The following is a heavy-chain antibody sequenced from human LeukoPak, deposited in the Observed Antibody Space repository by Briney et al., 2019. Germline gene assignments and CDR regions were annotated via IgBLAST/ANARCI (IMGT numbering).Heavy chain of an antibody. CDR1: GFTFNNYG. Sequence: GGSLRLSCGASGFTFNNYGMLWVRQAPGKGLDWVAFIRYDGTSECYADSVKGRFTISRDNSKNTLFLQMNSLRPEDTAVYYCVKDNPLDYWGQGTLVIVSS. CDR2: IRYDGTSE. CDR3: VKDNPLDY. J-gene: IGHJ4*02. V-gene: IGHV3-30*02. D-gene: IGHD1-14*01.